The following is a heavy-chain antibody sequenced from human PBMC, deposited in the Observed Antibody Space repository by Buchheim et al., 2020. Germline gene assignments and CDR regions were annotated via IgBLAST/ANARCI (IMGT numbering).Heavy chain of an antibody. V-gene: IGHV3-30*03. D-gene: IGHD1-1*01. J-gene: IGHJ6*02. Sequence: QVQLVESGGGVVQPGRSLRLSCAASGFTFSSYGMHWVRQAPGKGLEWVAVISYDGSNKYYADSVKGRFTISRDNSKNTLYLQMNSLRAEDTAVYYCAREGTNGTTLQYYYYGMDVWGQGTT. CDR3: AREGTNGTTLQYYYYGMDV. CDR1: GFTFSSYG. CDR2: ISYDGSNK.